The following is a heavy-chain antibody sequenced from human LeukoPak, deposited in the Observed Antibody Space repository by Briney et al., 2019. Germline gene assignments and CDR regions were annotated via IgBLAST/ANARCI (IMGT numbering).Heavy chain of an antibody. CDR1: GGSIISYY. CDR3: ARHRFGELDY. CDR2: IYYSGRT. V-gene: IGHV4-59*01. Sequence: SEPLSLPCPVSGGSIISYYWSWIRQPPGKGLEWIGDIYYSGRTNYNPSVKSRVTISLDTSKNQFSLKLRSVTAADTAVYYCARHRFGELDYWGQGTLVTVSS. J-gene: IGHJ4*02. D-gene: IGHD3-10*01.